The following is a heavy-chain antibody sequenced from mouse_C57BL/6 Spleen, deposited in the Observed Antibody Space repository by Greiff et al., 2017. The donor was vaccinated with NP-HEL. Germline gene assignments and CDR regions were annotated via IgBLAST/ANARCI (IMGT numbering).Heavy chain of an antibody. CDR2: ISSGGSYT. V-gene: IGHV5-6*01. J-gene: IGHJ2*01. D-gene: IGHD2-3*01. CDR1: GFTFSSYG. Sequence: EVKLMESGGDLVKPGGSLKLSCAASGFTFSSYGMSWVRQTPDKRLEWVATISSGGSYTYYPDSVKGRFTISRDNAKNTLYLQMSSLKSEDTAMYYCARPYDGSPYDFDYWGQGTTLTVSS. CDR3: ARPYDGSPYDFDY.